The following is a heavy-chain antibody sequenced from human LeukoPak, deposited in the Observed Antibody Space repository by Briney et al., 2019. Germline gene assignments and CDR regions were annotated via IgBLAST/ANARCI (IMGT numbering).Heavy chain of an antibody. J-gene: IGHJ6*03. CDR3: ARGATYSSSWYFGALVYYYYYMDV. D-gene: IGHD6-13*01. V-gene: IGHV1-69*13. CDR1: GYTFTGYY. Sequence: ASVKVSCKASGYTFTGYYMHWVRQAPGQGLEWMGGIIPIFGTANYAQKFQGRVTITADESTSTAYMELSSLRSEDTAVYYCARGATYSSSWYFGALVYYYYYMDVWGKGTTVTISS. CDR2: IIPIFGTA.